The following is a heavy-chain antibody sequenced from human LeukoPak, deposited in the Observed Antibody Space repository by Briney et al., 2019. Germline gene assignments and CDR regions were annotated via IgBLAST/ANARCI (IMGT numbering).Heavy chain of an antibody. CDR2: ISYDGSNK. CDR3: ARDLDY. CDR1: GFTFSSYA. J-gene: IGHJ4*02. V-gene: IGHV3-30*01. Sequence: PGGSLRLSCAASGFTFSSYAMHWVRQAPGKGLEWVAVISYDGSNKYYAHSVKGRFTISRDNSKTTLYPQMNSLRAEDTAVYYCARDLDYWGQGTLVTVSS.